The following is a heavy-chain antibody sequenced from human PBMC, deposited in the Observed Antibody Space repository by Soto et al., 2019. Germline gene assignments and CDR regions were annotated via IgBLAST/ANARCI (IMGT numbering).Heavy chain of an antibody. Sequence: KTSETLSLTCSVSGGSVSSGSFHWSWIRQVPGKGLQFIGSIFHNGTANYSPSLKNRVSMSIDTSQSQFSLQLISVAAADTAVYYCARIGGWYDIDFWGQGNLVTVPQ. CDR2: IFHNGTA. V-gene: IGHV4-61*01. CDR3: ARIGGWYDIDF. J-gene: IGHJ4*02. D-gene: IGHD6-19*01. CDR1: GGSVSSGSFH.